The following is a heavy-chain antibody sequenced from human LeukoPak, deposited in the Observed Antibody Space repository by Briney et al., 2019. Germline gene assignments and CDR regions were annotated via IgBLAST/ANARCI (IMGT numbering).Heavy chain of an antibody. CDR3: ARGGSSWFT. J-gene: IGHJ4*02. CDR1: GGSMSSYY. Sequence: PSETLSLTCTVSGGSMSSYYWSWIRQPPGKGLEWIGYIYHSGSTNYNPSLKSRVTISLDTSKNQFSLNLISVTAADTAMYYCARGGSSWFTWGQGTLVTVSS. D-gene: IGHD6-13*01. CDR2: IYHSGST. V-gene: IGHV4-59*01.